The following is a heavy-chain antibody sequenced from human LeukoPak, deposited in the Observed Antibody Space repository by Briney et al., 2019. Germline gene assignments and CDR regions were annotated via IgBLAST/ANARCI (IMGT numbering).Heavy chain of an antibody. CDR1: GFSFSGYG. Sequence: GGSLRLSCAASGFSFSGYGMHWVRQAPGKGLGGVAIIRYEGCNEYDADSVNGRFAISRDKFKKTLSLQMNGLRVEDTAVYDCEKVVPPGRIRFYSYYMDVWGKGTTVTVS. J-gene: IGHJ6*03. V-gene: IGHV3-30*02. CDR2: IRYEGCNE. D-gene: IGHD2-15*01. CDR3: EKVVPPGRIRFYSYYMDV.